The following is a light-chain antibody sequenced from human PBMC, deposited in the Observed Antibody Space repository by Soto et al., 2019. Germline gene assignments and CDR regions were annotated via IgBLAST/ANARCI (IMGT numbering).Light chain of an antibody. CDR1: SSNIGSDY. J-gene: IGLJ3*02. CDR2: KNY. CDR3: AAWDARLSTWV. V-gene: IGLV1-47*01. Sequence: QSVLTQPPSASGTPGQRVTISCSGSSSNIGSDYVYWFQQLPGTAPKLLIYKNYERPSGVPDRFSGSKSGTSASLAIGGLRSEDEADYWCAAWDARLSTWVFGGGTQLTVL.